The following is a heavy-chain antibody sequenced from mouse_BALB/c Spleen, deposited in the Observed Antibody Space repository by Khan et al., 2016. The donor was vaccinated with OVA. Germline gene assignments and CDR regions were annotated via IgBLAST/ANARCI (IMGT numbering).Heavy chain of an antibody. J-gene: IGHJ2*01. D-gene: IGHD3-2*02. V-gene: IGHV1S132*01. Sequence: VQLQQSGAELVRPGASVKLSCKTSGYIFTSYWIHWVKQRSGQGLEWIARIYPGTDNSYYHEKFKDKATLTADKSSSTAYMQLSSKKSEDSDVYFCAREEALNHFDHWGQGTTLTVSS. CDR2: IYPGTDNS. CDR1: GYIFTSYW. CDR3: AREEALNHFDH.